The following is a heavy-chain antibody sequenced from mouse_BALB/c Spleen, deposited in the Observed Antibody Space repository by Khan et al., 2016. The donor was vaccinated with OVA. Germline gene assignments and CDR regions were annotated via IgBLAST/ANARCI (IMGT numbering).Heavy chain of an antibody. D-gene: IGHD1-1*01. CDR2: VAPGSGST. Sequence: DLVKPGASVKLSCMASGYTFTSYWINWIKERPEQGLEWIGRVAPGSGSTSYNEVFKAKTIMTIDTSSRTAYIQLSSLSSGDSAVYFCARSNYYGSGLYAMDYWGQGTSVTVSS. CDR3: ARSNYYGSGLYAMDY. V-gene: IGHV1S41*01. J-gene: IGHJ4*01. CDR1: GYTFTSYW.